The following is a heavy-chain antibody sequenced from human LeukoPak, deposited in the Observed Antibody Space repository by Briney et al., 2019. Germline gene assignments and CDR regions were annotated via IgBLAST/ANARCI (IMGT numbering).Heavy chain of an antibody. CDR3: ARASWSGYSYGYYYYGMDV. CDR2: IYYSGST. J-gene: IGHJ6*02. D-gene: IGHD5-18*01. Sequence: PSETLSLTCTVSGGSISSYYWSWIRQPPGKGLEWIGYIYYSGSTNYNPSLKSRVTISVDTSKNQFSLKLSSVTAADTAVYYCARASWSGYSYGYYYYGMDVWGQGTTVTVSS. V-gene: IGHV4-59*01. CDR1: GGSISSYY.